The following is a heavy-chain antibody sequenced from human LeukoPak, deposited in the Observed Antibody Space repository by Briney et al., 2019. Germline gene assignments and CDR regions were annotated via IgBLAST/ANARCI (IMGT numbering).Heavy chain of an antibody. Sequence: GGSLRLSCAASGFTFSTYWMSWVRQAPGKGLEWVANIKEDGSEKYYVDSVKGRFTISRDNAKNSLFLQMNSLRAEDTAVYYCARDGSAYAYGGQGTLVTVS. J-gene: IGHJ4*02. CDR3: ARDGSAYAY. V-gene: IGHV3-7*01. CDR1: GFTFSTYW. D-gene: IGHD5-12*01. CDR2: IKEDGSEK.